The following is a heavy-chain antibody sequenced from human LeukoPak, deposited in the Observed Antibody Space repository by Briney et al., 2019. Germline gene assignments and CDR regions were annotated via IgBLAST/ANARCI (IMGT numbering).Heavy chain of an antibody. J-gene: IGHJ5*02. CDR2: IYPRDGST. D-gene: IGHD2-2*01. Sequence: ASVKVSCKASGYSFTSNYIHWVRQAPGQGLEWMGMIYPRDGSTSYAQKFQGRVTMTRDTSTSTVYMELSSLRSEDTAVYYCARDRAPFYCSSTSCRYRFDPWGQGTLVTVSS. CDR1: GYSFTSNY. CDR3: ARDRAPFYCSSTSCRYRFDP. V-gene: IGHV1-46*01.